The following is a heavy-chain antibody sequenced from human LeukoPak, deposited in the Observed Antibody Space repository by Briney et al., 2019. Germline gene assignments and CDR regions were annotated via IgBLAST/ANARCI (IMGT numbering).Heavy chain of an antibody. CDR3: ARHRPPFDY. CDR2: IYHSGST. CDR1: GYSISSGYY. J-gene: IGHJ4*02. Sequence: PSETLSLTCAVSGYSISSGYYWGWIRQPPGKGLEWIGSIYHSGSTYYNQSLKSRVTISVDTSKNQFSLKLSSVTAADTAVYYCARHRPPFDYWGQGTLVTVSS. V-gene: IGHV4-38-2*01.